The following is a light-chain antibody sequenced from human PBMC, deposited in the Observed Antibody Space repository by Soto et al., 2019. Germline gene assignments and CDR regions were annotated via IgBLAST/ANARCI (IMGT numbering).Light chain of an antibody. CDR3: QQRSSWPLT. Sequence: EIVLTQSPATLSLSPGERATLSCRASQSARSYLAWYQQKPGQAPRLLIYDASNRATGVPARFSGSGSGTDFTLTISSLEPDDFAVYYCQQRSSWPLTFGGGTKVEIK. V-gene: IGKV3-11*01. CDR2: DAS. CDR1: QSARSY. J-gene: IGKJ4*01.